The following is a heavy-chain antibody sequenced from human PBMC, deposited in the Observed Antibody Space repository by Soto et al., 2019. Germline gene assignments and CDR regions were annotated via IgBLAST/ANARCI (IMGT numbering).Heavy chain of an antibody. CDR2: ISGSSSTM. D-gene: IGHD3-16*01. CDR3: ASGRVVITFGGSQPNTNPGYFDN. V-gene: IGHV3-48*01. CDR1: GFTFSSYS. J-gene: IGHJ4*02. Sequence: EVQLVESGGGLVQPGGSLRLSCAASGFTFSSYSMNWVRQAPGKGLEWVSYISGSSSTMFYAESVKGRFTISRDNAKNSLYLQMNSLRAEDTAVYYCASGRVVITFGGSQPNTNPGYFDNWGQGNLVTVSS.